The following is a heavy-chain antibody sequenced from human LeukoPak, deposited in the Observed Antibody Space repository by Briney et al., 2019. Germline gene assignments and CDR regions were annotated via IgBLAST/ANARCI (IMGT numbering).Heavy chain of an antibody. V-gene: IGHV4-39*07. D-gene: IGHD4-17*01. CDR1: GGSISSSSYY. CDR2: INHSGST. CDR3: AGAPTFYGDYVNYYYYGMDV. Sequence: PSETLSLTCTVSGGSISSSSYYWGWIRQPPGKGLEWIGEINHSGSTNYNPSLKSRVTISVDTSKNQFSLKLSSVTAADTAVYYCAGAPTFYGDYVNYYYYGMDVWGQGTTVTVSS. J-gene: IGHJ6*02.